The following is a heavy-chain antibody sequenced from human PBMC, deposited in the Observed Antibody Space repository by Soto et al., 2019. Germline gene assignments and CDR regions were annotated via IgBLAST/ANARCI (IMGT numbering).Heavy chain of an antibody. D-gene: IGHD3-3*01. J-gene: IGHJ3*02. CDR2: IDDSGDTT. Sequence: GGSLRLSCAASGFNFRAYAIAWVRLTPGQWLEWVSGIDDSGDTTYYADSVKGRFTASRDNSNNILYLQMNSLRVEDTAIYYCAKPSRTYDFRPGAVKGAFAIWGQGXMVT. V-gene: IGHV3-23*01. CDR1: GFNFRAYA. CDR3: AKPSRTYDFRPGAVKGAFAI.